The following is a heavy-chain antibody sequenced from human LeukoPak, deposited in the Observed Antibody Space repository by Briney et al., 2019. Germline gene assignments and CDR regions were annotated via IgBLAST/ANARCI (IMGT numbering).Heavy chain of an antibody. Sequence: ASVKVSCKASGYTFTSYGISWVRQAPGQGLEWMGWISAYNGNTNYAQKLQGRVTMTTDTSTSTAYMELRSLRPDDTAVYYCARVTMVRGVANNWFDPWGQGTLVTVSS. CDR1: GYTFTSYG. J-gene: IGHJ5*02. CDR3: ARVTMVRGVANNWFDP. V-gene: IGHV1-18*01. CDR2: ISAYNGNT. D-gene: IGHD3-10*01.